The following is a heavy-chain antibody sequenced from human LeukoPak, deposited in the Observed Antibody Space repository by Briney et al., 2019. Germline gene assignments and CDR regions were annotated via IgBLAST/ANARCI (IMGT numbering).Heavy chain of an antibody. CDR1: GGTFSSYA. CDR2: IIPILGIA. J-gene: IGHJ4*02. V-gene: IGHV1-69*04. CDR3: ARGLHRLYGSGSYYNPEFDY. D-gene: IGHD3-10*01. Sequence: RASVKVSCKASGGTFSSYAISWVRQAPGQGLEWMGRIIPILGIANYAQKFQGRVTITADKSTSTAYMELSSLRSEDTAVYYCARGLHRLYGSGSYYNPEFDYWGQGTLVTVSS.